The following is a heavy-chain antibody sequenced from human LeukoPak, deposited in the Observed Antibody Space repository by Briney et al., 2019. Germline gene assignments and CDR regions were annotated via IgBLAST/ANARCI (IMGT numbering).Heavy chain of an antibody. CDR2: INSDGSTI. Sequence: GGSLRLSCAASGFTFSSTWMNWVRQAPGKGLVWVSRINSDGSTITYADSVKGRFTISRDNAKNTLYLQMNSLRAEDTAIYYCATYRQVLLPFESWGQGTLVTVSS. CDR1: GFTFSSTW. D-gene: IGHD2/OR15-2a*01. CDR3: ATYRQVLLPFES. V-gene: IGHV3-74*01. J-gene: IGHJ4*02.